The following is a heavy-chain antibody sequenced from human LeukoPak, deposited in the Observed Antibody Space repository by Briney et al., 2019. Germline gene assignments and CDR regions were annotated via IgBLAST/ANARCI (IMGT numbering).Heavy chain of an antibody. CDR2: ISAYNGNT. CDR3: AGKSQTAEYFQH. Sequence: ASVKVSCKASGYTFTSYGISWVRQAPGQGLEWMGWISAYNGNTNYAQKLQGRVTMTTDTSTSTAYMELRSLRSDDTAVYYCAGKSQTAEYFQHWGQGTLVTVSS. CDR1: GYTFTSYG. V-gene: IGHV1-18*01. J-gene: IGHJ1*01.